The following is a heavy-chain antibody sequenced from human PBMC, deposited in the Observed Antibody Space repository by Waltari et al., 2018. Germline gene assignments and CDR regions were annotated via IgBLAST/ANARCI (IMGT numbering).Heavy chain of an antibody. CDR2: IWPEDSDT. CDR3: ARPRRGRDAFDV. Sequence: EVQLVQSGPEVKKSGESLRISCQVSGYSFISYWIAWVRQMPGKGLEYVGIIWPEDSDTRYSPSFQGQVIISVDKSIGTAYLQLNTLKASDTAMYYCARPRRGRDAFDVWGPGTMVTVS. V-gene: IGHV5-51*03. J-gene: IGHJ3*01. CDR1: GYSFISYW. D-gene: IGHD3-10*01.